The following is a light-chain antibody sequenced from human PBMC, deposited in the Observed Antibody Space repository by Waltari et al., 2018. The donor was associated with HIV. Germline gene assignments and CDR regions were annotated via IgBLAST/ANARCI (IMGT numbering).Light chain of an antibody. CDR1: QSLLHSNGYSY. CDR2: LGS. V-gene: IGKV2-28*01. Sequence: DIVMTQSPLSLPVTPGEPASISCRSSQSLLHSNGYSYLDWYLQKPGQSPQLLIYLGSNRASGVPDRFSGSGSGTDFTLKISRVEAEDVGVYYCMGALQTPHTFCGGTKVEIK. CDR3: MGALQTPHT. J-gene: IGKJ4*01.